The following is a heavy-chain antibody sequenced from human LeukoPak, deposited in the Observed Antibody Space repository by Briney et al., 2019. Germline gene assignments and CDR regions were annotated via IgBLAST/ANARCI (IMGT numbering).Heavy chain of an antibody. CDR1: GGSISSSSYY. V-gene: IGHV4-39*07. CDR3: ARRGGQQWPTHFDY. Sequence: PSETLSLTCTVSGGSISSSSYYWGWIRQPPGKGLEWIGSIYYSGSTNYNPSLKSRVTISVDTSKNQFSLKLSSVTAADTAVYYCARRGGQQWPTHFDYWGQGTLVTVSS. J-gene: IGHJ4*02. D-gene: IGHD6-19*01. CDR2: IYYSGST.